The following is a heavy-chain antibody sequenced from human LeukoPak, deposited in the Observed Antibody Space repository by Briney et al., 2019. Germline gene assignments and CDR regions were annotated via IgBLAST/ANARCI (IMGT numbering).Heavy chain of an antibody. CDR1: GGSISSSSYY. J-gene: IGHJ5*02. V-gene: IGHV4-61*01. Sequence: SETLSLTCTVSGGSISSSSYYWSWIRQPPGKGLEWIGYIYYSGSTNYNPSLKSRVTISVDTSKNQFSLKLSSVTAADTAVYYCARDLGHNWFDPWGQGTLVTVSS. D-gene: IGHD3-16*01. CDR3: ARDLGHNWFDP. CDR2: IYYSGST.